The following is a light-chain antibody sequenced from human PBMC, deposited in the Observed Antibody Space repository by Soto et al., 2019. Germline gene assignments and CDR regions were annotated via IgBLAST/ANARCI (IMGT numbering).Light chain of an antibody. CDR1: SSDVGSYNR. CDR2: EVS. J-gene: IGLJ1*01. V-gene: IGLV2-18*02. Sequence: QSVLTHPPSVSGSPGQSVTISCTGTSSDVGSYNRVSWYQQPPGTAPKLMIYEVSNRPSGVPDRFSGSKSGNTASLTISGLQAEDEADYYCSSYTSSSTDVFGTGNKVTVL. CDR3: SSYTSSSTDV.